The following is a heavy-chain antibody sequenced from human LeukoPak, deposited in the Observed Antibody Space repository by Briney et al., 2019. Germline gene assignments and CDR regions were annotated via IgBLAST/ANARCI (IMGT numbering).Heavy chain of an antibody. Sequence: RGESLKISCQGSGYSFSSFWLGWVRQMPGKGLEWMGIIYPGDSDTRYSPSFQGQVTISADKSMSTAYLQWSSLKASDTAVYYCARREGSAWSIDYWGQGTLVTVSS. CDR2: IYPGDSDT. V-gene: IGHV5-51*01. J-gene: IGHJ4*02. CDR1: GYSFSSFW. D-gene: IGHD6-19*01. CDR3: ARREGSAWSIDY.